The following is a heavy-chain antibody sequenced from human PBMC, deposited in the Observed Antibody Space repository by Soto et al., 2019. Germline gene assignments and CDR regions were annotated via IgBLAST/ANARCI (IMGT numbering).Heavy chain of an antibody. CDR1: GGYY. CDR2: FYSSGSI. J-gene: IGHJ5*02. D-gene: IGHD6-19*01. Sequence: GGYYWSWIRHHPGKGLEWIGSFYSSGSIIYNPSLRSRFSISGDTSSNQFSMSLTSVTAADTARYYCARMYSSGSGWFHPWGQGTLVTVSS. CDR3: ARMYSSGSGWFHP. V-gene: IGHV4-31*02.